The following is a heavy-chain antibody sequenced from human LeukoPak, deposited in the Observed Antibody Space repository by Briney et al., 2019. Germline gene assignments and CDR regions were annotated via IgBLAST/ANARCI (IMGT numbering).Heavy chain of an antibody. CDR2: ISYDGSNK. CDR1: GFTFSSYA. J-gene: IGHJ4*01. Sequence: PGRSLRLSCAASGFTFSSYAMHWVRQAPGKGLEWVAVISYDGSNKYYADSVKGRFTISRDNSKNTLYLQMNSLRAEDTAVYYCARDESLRAAAGSPLDYWGHGTLVTVS. CDR3: ARDESLRAAAGSPLDY. D-gene: IGHD6-13*01. V-gene: IGHV3-30*04.